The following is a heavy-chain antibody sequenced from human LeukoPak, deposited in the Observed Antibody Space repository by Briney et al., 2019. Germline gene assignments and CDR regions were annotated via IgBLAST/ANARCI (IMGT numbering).Heavy chain of an antibody. CDR3: AREGDIVATLGYYYGMDV. D-gene: IGHD5-12*01. CDR1: GYTFTGYY. V-gene: IGHV1-2*02. CDR2: INPNSGGT. J-gene: IGHJ6*02. Sequence: GASVKVSCKASGYTFTGYYMHWVRQAPGQGLEWMGWINPNSGGTNYAQKFQGRVTMTRDTSISTAYMELSRLRSDDTAVYYFAREGDIVATLGYYYGMDVWGQGTTVTVSS.